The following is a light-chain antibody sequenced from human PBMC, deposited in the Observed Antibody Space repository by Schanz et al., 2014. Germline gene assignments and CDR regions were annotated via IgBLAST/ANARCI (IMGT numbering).Light chain of an antibody. CDR3: SSNGGVNIYV. J-gene: IGLJ1*01. CDR2: GVT. V-gene: IGLV2-8*01. CDR1: GSDVGGYNY. Sequence: QSALTQPASVSGSPGQSITISCTGTGSDVGGYNYVSWYQQHPGKAPKLIIYGVTNRPSGVPDRFSGSKSGNTASLTVSGLQAEDEADYYCSSNGGVNIYVFGTGTKLTVL.